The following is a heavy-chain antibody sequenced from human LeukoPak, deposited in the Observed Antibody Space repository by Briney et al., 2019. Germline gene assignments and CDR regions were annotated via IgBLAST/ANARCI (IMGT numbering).Heavy chain of an antibody. Sequence: QAGGSLRLSCAASGFTFSSYWMSWVRQAPGKGLGWVANIKQDGSEKYYVDSVKGRFTISRDNAKNSLYLQMNSLRAEDTAVYYCARGVRQQLVNFDYWGQGTLVTVSS. CDR3: ARGVRQQLVNFDY. CDR2: IKQDGSEK. CDR1: GFTFSSYW. V-gene: IGHV3-7*01. J-gene: IGHJ4*02. D-gene: IGHD6-13*01.